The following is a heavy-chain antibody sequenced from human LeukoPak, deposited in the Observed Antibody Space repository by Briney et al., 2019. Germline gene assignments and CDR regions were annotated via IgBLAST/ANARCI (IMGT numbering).Heavy chain of an antibody. CDR3: ARDPYSGGYGAYYYYYMDV. J-gene: IGHJ6*03. Sequence: GSLRLSCAASGFTFSAYNKNWVRRTPGKGLEWVSSITTSSSYMFYADSVRGRFTISRDNAENSLYLQMNSLRDEDTAVYYCARDPYSGGYGAYYYYYMDVWGKGTTVTVSS. V-gene: IGHV3-21*01. CDR2: ITTSSSYM. D-gene: IGHD6-19*01. CDR1: GFTFSAYN.